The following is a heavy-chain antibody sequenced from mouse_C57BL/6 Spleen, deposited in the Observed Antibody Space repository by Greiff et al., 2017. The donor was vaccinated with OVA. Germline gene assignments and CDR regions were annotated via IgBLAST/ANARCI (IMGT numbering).Heavy chain of an antibody. D-gene: IGHD2-1*01. V-gene: IGHV5-17*01. J-gene: IGHJ3*01. CDR1: GFTFSDYG. CDR2: ISSGSSTI. Sequence: EVKLVESGGGLVKPGGSLKLSCAASGFTFSDYGMHWVRQAPEKGLEWVAYISSGSSTIYYADTVKGGFTISRDNAKNTLFLQMTRLRSEDTAMYYCARDGNYPFAYWGQGTLVTVSA. CDR3: ARDGNYPFAY.